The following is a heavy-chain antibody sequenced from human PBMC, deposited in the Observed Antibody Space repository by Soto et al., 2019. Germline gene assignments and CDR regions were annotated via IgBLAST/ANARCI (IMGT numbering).Heavy chain of an antibody. CDR3: ARDSRRRADSGTRPLYYFDY. CDR1: GGSIGSGDYY. V-gene: IGHV4-30-4*01. Sequence: QVQLKESGPGLVKPSQTLSLTCSVSGGSIGSGDYYWSWVRQSPGKGLEWIGYIYYTGKTYYNPSLGGRVTFTVATSPNQLSLRLSDVTVADTAVYYCARDSRRRADSGTRPLYYFDYWGQGTLVTVSS. CDR2: IYYTGKT. J-gene: IGHJ4*02. D-gene: IGHD1-26*01.